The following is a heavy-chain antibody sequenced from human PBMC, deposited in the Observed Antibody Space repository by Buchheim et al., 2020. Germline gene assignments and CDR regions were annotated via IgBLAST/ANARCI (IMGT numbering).Heavy chain of an antibody. CDR1: GSSIISTDYH. CDR3: ARLKTFNNWLDP. V-gene: IGHV4-39*02. J-gene: IGHJ5*02. Sequence: QLHLQESGPGLVKPSETLSLTCTVSGSSIISTDYHWGWIRQPPGKGLEWIGLTYSAGNTYYNPSLKSRVPISADTSKNHFSLRLTSVTAADTAIYYCARLKTFNNWLDPWGQGTL. CDR2: TYSAGNT.